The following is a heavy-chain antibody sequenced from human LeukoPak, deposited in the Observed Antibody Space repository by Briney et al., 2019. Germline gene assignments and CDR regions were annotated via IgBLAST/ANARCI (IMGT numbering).Heavy chain of an antibody. J-gene: IGHJ3*02. V-gene: IGHV3-53*01. D-gene: IGHD3-22*01. CDR2: TYTGGNS. CDR3: ARGGRGSAAVVAPRSFDI. Sequence: GGSLRLSCAASGFTVSSIHMVWVRQAPGKGLEWVSVTYTGGNSYYADSVKGRFIISRDISENTLYLQMNSLRAEDSALYYCARGGRGSAAVVAPRSFDIWGQGTMVTVSS. CDR1: GFTVSSIH.